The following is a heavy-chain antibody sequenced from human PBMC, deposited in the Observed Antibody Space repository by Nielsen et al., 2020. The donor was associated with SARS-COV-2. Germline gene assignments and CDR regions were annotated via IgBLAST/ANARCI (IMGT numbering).Heavy chain of an antibody. CDR2: IYYNGST. D-gene: IGHD2-2*01. J-gene: IGHJ1*01. CDR3: ARGHRYCSSTSCPRRGYFQH. CDR1: GGSISSGGYY. Sequence: SETLSLTCTVSGGSISSGGYYWSWIRQHPGKGLEWIGYIYYNGSTYYNPSLKSRVTISVDTSKNQFSLKLSSVTAADTAVYYCARGHRYCSSTSCPRRGYFQHWGQGTLVTVSS. V-gene: IGHV4-31*03.